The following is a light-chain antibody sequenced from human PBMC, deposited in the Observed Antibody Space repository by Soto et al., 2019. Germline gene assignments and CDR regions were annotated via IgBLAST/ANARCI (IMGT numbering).Light chain of an antibody. CDR3: QQLNSYPIT. CDR1: QGISSY. CDR2: AAS. V-gene: IGKV1-9*01. J-gene: IGKJ3*01. Sequence: DIQLTQSPSFLSASLGDRVTIPCRASQGISSYLAWYQQKPGKAPKLLIYAASTLQSGVPSRFSGCGSGTEFTLTISSLQPEDFATYYCQQLNSYPITFGPGTKVDIK.